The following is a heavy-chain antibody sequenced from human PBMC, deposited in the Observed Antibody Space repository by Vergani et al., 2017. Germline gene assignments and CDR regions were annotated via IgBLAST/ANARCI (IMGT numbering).Heavy chain of an antibody. CDR1: GGSISSSSYY. J-gene: IGHJ5*02. D-gene: IGHD4-17*01. CDR2: IYYSGST. Sequence: QLQLQESGPGLVKPSETLSLTCTVSGGSISSSSYYWGWIRQPPGKGLEWIGRIYYSGSTYYNPSLKSRVTISVDTSKNQFSLKLSSVTAADTAVYYCARMNVGYMFGYGDSQEPYNWFDPWGQGTLVTVSS. CDR3: ARMNVGYMFGYGDSQEPYNWFDP. V-gene: IGHV4-39*01.